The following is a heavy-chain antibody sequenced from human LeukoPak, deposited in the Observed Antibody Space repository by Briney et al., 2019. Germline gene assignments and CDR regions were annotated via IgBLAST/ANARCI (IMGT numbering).Heavy chain of an antibody. CDR2: ISGSGSST. Sequence: GGSLRLSCAASGFTFTNYAMSWVRQAPGKGLEWVSVISGSGSSTYYADSVKGRFTISRDDSKNTLYLQMNSLRAEDAAVYFCAKDSASYGRFDYWGQGTLVTVSS. CDR3: AKDSASYGRFDY. CDR1: GFTFTNYA. D-gene: IGHD5-18*01. V-gene: IGHV3-23*01. J-gene: IGHJ4*02.